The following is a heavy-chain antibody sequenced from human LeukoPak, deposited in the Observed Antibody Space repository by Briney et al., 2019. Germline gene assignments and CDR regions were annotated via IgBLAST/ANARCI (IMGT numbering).Heavy chain of an antibody. CDR1: GFTFKNAW. J-gene: IGHJ3*02. V-gene: IGHV3-15*01. CDR2: IRTESGGGAT. CDR3: AKDWTTVTQTQPDAFDI. Sequence: GGSLRLSCAASGFTFKNAWMSWVRQAPGMGLEWVGRIRTESGGGATDYAAPVKGRFTISRDNSKNTLYLQMNSLRAEDTAVYYCAKDWTTVTQTQPDAFDIWGQGTMVTVSS. D-gene: IGHD4-17*01.